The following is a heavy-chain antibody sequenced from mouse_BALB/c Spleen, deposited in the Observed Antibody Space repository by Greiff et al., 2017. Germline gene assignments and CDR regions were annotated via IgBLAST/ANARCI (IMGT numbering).Heavy chain of an antibody. CDR2: ISSGGSYT. D-gene: IGHD2-14*01. CDR3: ARAGTLYYRSTMDY. J-gene: IGHJ4*01. Sequence: DVMLVESGGGLVKPGGSLKLSCAASGFTFSSYAMSWVRQSPEKRLEWVAEISSGGSYTYYPDTVTGRFTISRDNAKNTLYLEMSSLRSEDTAMYYCARAGTLYYRSTMDYWGQGTSVTVSS. V-gene: IGHV5-9-4*01. CDR1: GFTFSSYA.